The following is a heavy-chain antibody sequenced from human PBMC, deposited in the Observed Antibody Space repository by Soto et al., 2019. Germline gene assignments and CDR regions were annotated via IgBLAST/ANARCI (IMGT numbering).Heavy chain of an antibody. J-gene: IGHJ4*02. CDR3: ATFWSGYSFDY. D-gene: IGHD3-3*01. Sequence: SETLSLTCTVSGGSISSSSYYWGWIRQPPGKGLEWIGSIYYSGSTYYNPSLKSRVTISVDTSKNQFSLKLSSVTAADTAVYYCATFWSGYSFDYWGQGTLVTVSS. CDR1: GGSISSSSYY. CDR2: IYYSGST. V-gene: IGHV4-39*01.